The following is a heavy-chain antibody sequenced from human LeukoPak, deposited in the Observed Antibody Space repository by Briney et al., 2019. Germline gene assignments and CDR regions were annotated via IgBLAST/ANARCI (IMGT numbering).Heavy chain of an antibody. D-gene: IGHD4-17*01. CDR1: GGTINSHY. Sequence: SETLSLTCTVSGGTINSHYWSWIRQPPGEGLEWIAYTHTNGRTKYNPSLKSRVTISLDTSKNQFSLNMYSVTVADTAVYFCARHYLYGDSSWDSWGPGNLVTVSS. V-gene: IGHV4-4*09. CDR3: ARHYLYGDSSWDS. J-gene: IGHJ4*02. CDR2: THTNGRT.